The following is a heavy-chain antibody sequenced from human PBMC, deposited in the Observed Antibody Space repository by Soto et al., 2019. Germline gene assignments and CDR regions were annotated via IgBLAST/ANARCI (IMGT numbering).Heavy chain of an antibody. CDR3: AREGRYYASGRFWWFDP. CDR2: IYYSGST. D-gene: IGHD3-10*01. CDR1: GGSISSGGYY. J-gene: IGHJ5*02. V-gene: IGHV4-31*03. Sequence: SETLSLTCTVSGGSISSGGYYWSWIRQHPGKGLEWIGYIYYSGSTYYNPSLKSRVTISVDTSKNQFSLKLSSVTAADTAVYYCAREGRYYASGRFWWFDPWGQGTLVTVSS.